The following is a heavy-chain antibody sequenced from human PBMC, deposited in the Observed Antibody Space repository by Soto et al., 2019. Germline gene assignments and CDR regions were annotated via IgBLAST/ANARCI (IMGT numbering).Heavy chain of an antibody. V-gene: IGHV3-30*18. Sequence: SLRLSCAASGFTFSSYGMHWVRQAPGKGLEWVAVISYDGSNKYYADSVKGRFTISRDNSKNTLYLQMNSLRAEDTAVYYCAKDLDTMVRGVIRVSFDYWGQGTLVTVSS. CDR2: ISYDGSNK. D-gene: IGHD3-10*01. CDR1: GFTFSSYG. J-gene: IGHJ4*02. CDR3: AKDLDTMVRGVIRVSFDY.